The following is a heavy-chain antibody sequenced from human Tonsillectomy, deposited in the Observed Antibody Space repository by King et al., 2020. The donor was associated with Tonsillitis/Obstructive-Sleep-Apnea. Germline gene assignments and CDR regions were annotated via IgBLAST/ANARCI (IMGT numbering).Heavy chain of an antibody. CDR1: GGSFSGYY. J-gene: IGHJ4*02. CDR2: INHSGST. CDR3: AREGGVEMATIGAEFDY. D-gene: IGHD5-24*01. V-gene: IGHV4-34*01. Sequence: VQLQQWGAGLLKPSETLSLTCAVSGGSFSGYYWSWIRQPPGKGLEWIGEINHSGSTNYNPSLKSRVTISVDTSKNQFSLKLSSVTAADTAVYYCAREGGVEMATIGAEFDYWGQGTLVTVSS.